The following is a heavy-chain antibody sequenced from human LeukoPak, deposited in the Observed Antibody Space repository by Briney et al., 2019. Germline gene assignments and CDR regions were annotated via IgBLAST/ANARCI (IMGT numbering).Heavy chain of an antibody. V-gene: IGHV3-23*01. J-gene: IGHJ3*02. CDR1: GFTFSSYA. CDR2: ISGSGGST. D-gene: IGHD3-22*01. CDR3: AKREYYDSSGPGAFDI. Sequence: GGSLRLSCAASGFTFSSYAMSWVRQAPGKGLEWVSAISGSGGSTYYADSVKGRFTISRDNSKNTLYLQMNSLRAEDTAVYYCAKREYYDSSGPGAFDIWGEGTMVTVSS.